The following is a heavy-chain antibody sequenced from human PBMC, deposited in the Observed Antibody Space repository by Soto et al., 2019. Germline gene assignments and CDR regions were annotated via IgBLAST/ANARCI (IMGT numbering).Heavy chain of an antibody. Sequence: ASVKVSCKASGYTFTSYAMHWVRQAPGQRLEWMGWINAGNGNTKYSQKFQGRVTITRDTSASTAYMELSSLRSEDTAVYYCARELSSSWYLYYFDYRGQGTMGTVSS. CDR2: INAGNGNT. V-gene: IGHV1-3*01. J-gene: IGHJ4*02. CDR3: ARELSSSWYLYYFDY. D-gene: IGHD6-13*01. CDR1: GYTFTSYA.